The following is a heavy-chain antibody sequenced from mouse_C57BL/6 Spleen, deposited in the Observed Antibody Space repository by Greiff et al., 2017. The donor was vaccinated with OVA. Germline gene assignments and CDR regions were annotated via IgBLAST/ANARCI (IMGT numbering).Heavy chain of an antibody. CDR1: GYTFTSYW. CDR3: ASPSSLYYFDY. CDR2: IDPSDSYT. V-gene: IGHV1-59*01. J-gene: IGHJ2*01. Sequence: QVQLQQPGAELVRPGTSVKLSCKASGYTFTSYWMHWVKQRPGQGLEWIGVIDPSDSYTNYNQKFKGKATLTVDTSSSTAYMQLSSLTSEDSAVYYCASPSSLYYFDYWGQGTTLTVSS.